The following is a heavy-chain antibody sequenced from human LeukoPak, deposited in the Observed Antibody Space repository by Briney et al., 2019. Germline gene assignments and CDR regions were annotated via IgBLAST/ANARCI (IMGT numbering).Heavy chain of an antibody. J-gene: IGHJ4*02. CDR3: ARERHYYDTGEF. Sequence: GGSLRLSCAASGFTFSNAWMSWVRQAPGKGVEWVSYISSSGTTIYYADSVQGRFTISRDNAKNSLSLQMKSLRAEDTAVYYCARERHYYDTGEFWGQGTLVTVSS. CDR2: ISSSGTTI. CDR1: GFTFSNAW. D-gene: IGHD3-22*01. V-gene: IGHV3-11*04.